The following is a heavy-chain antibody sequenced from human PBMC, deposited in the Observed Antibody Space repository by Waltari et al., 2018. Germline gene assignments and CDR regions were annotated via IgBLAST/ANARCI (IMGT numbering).Heavy chain of an antibody. CDR1: GFTFSSYA. V-gene: IGHV3-30-3*01. D-gene: IGHD1-1*01. J-gene: IGHJ3*02. Sequence: QVQLVESGGGVVQPGRSLRLSCAASGFTFSSYAMHWVRQAPGKGLEWVAVISYDGSNKYYADSVKGRFTISRDNSKNTLYLQMNSLRAEDTAVYYCAREGPEGDPERNAFDIWGQGTMVTVSS. CDR2: ISYDGSNK. CDR3: AREGPEGDPERNAFDI.